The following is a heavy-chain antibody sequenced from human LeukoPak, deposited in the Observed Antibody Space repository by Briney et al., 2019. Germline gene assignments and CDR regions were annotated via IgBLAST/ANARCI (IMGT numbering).Heavy chain of an antibody. V-gene: IGHV5-51*01. D-gene: IGHD1-26*01. CDR1: GYSFTTYW. CDR3: ARGGIPGGNYYREHFDY. Sequence: GESLKISCKGSGYSFTTYWIGWVRQMPGKGLEWMGIIYPDNSDTRYSPSFQGQVTISADKSIGTAYLQWSSLKASDTAMYYCARGGIPGGNYYREHFDYWGQGTLVTVSS. J-gene: IGHJ4*02. CDR2: IYPDNSDT.